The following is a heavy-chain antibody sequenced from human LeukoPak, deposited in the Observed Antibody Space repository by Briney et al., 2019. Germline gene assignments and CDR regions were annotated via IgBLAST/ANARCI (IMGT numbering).Heavy chain of an antibody. CDR3: ARAKVSSWYMIDY. J-gene: IGHJ4*02. D-gene: IGHD6-13*01. Sequence: ASVKVSCKASGYTFTSYDISWVRQATGQGLEWMGWMNPNSGNTGYAQKFQGRVTITRNTSISTAYMELSSLRSEDTAVYYCARAKVSSWYMIDYWGQGTLVTVSS. CDR1: GYTFTSYD. V-gene: IGHV1-8*03. CDR2: MNPNSGNT.